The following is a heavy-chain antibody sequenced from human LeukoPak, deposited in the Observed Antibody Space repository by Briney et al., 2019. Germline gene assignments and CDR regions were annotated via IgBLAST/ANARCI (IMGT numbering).Heavy chain of an antibody. CDR3: ARGRGARCDY. CDR2: INPNRGGT. Sequence: GASVKVSCKASGYTFTDYYIHWVRQAPGQGLEWMAWINPNRGGTDYAQKFQGRVTVTSDTSFSTVYTELSRLRSDDTAVYYCARGRGARCDYWGQGTLVTVSS. V-gene: IGHV1-2*02. D-gene: IGHD3-10*01. J-gene: IGHJ4*02. CDR1: GYTFTDYY.